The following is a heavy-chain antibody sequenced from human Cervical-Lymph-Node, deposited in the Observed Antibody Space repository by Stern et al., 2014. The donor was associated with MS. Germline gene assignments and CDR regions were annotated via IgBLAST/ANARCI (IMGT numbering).Heavy chain of an antibody. V-gene: IGHV1-18*01. CDR1: GYTFTYYA. Sequence: VQLVESGAEVKKPGASVNVSCKTSGYTFTYYAISWIRQAPGKGLEWVGWISPYNVNTNFVQKLQGRVAMTTDTSTSTAYMELRSLRSDDTAVYYCARDDDYTRRAIDYWGQGTLVTVSS. J-gene: IGHJ4*02. CDR2: ISPYNVNT. CDR3: ARDDDYTRRAIDY. D-gene: IGHD4-11*01.